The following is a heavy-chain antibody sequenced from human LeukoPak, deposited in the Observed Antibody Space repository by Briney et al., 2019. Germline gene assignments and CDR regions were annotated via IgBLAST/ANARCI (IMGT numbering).Heavy chain of an antibody. J-gene: IGHJ4*02. V-gene: IGHV4-34*01. CDR1: GGSFSGYY. CDR2: INHSGST. D-gene: IGHD4-17*01. Sequence: SETLSLTCAAYGGSFSGYYWSWIRQPPGKGLEWIGEINHSGSTNYNPSLKSRVTISVDTSKNQFSLKLSSVTAADTAVYYCARGRATVTTLRYFDYWGQGTLVTVSS. CDR3: ARGRATVTTLRYFDY.